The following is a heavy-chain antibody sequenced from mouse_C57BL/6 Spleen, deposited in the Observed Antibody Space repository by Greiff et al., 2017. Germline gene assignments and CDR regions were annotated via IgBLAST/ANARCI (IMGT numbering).Heavy chain of an antibody. V-gene: IGHV1-72*01. CDR3: ARGDYDYDGGYYFDY. CDR2: IGPNSGGT. J-gene: IGHJ2*01. D-gene: IGHD2-4*01. CDR1: GYTFTSYW. Sequence: QVQLQQSGAELVKPGASVKLSCKASGYTFTSYWMHWVKQRPGRGLEWIGRIGPNSGGTKYNEKFKSKATLTVDKPSSTAYMQLSSLTSEDSAVYYCARGDYDYDGGYYFDYWGQGTTLTVSS.